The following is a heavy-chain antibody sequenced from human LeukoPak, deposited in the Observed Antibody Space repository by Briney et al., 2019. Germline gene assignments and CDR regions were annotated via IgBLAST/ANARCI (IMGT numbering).Heavy chain of an antibody. D-gene: IGHD3-22*01. V-gene: IGHV4-39*07. CDR2: IYYSGST. J-gene: IGHJ4*02. CDR3: ARAFDYDSSWRYHYFDY. CDR1: GGSISSSSYY. Sequence: SETLSLTCTVSGGSISSSSYYWGWIRQPPGKGLEWIGSIYYSGSTYYNPSLKSRVTISVDTSKNQFSLKLSSVTAADTAVYYCARAFDYDSSWRYHYFDYWGQGTLVTVSS.